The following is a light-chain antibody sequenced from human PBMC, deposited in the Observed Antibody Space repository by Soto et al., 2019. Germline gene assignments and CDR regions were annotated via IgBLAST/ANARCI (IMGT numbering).Light chain of an antibody. J-gene: IGKJ1*01. CDR1: QSITGNY. V-gene: IGKV3-20*01. CDR2: GAS. CDR3: HQYGSSVRA. Sequence: DIVLTQSPGTLSLSPGDRATLSCRASQSITGNYLAWHQQKPGQAPKLLIYGASTRAPGIPDRFNGSGSGTDLTLTSSRLEADDVAVYHCHQYGSSVRACGQGTKLEIK.